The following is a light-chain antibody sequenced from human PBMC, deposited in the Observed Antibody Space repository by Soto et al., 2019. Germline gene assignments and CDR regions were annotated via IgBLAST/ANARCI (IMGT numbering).Light chain of an antibody. V-gene: IGKV3-20*01. J-gene: IGKJ1*01. Sequence: EIVLTQSPGTLSLSPGERATVSCRASQSVSNKYLAWYQQKPGQAPRLLIYGASSSATGIPDRFSGSRSGTDFTLTISRLEPEDFAVYYCQQYGSSGTVGQGTKVDSK. CDR2: GAS. CDR1: QSVSNKY. CDR3: QQYGSSGT.